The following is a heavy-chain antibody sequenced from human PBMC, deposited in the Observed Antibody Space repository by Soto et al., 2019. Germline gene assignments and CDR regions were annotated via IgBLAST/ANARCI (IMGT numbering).Heavy chain of an antibody. J-gene: IGHJ4*02. D-gene: IGHD2-15*01. CDR1: GYTFTSYY. CDR2: ISAYNGNT. V-gene: IGHV1-18*04. Sequence: ASVKVSCKASGYTFTSYYMHWVRQAPGQGLEWMGWISAYNGNTNYAQKLQGRVTMTTDTSTSTAYMELRSLRSDDTAVYYCARDDAVGYCSGGSCYSGSYWGQGTLVTVSS. CDR3: ARDDAVGYCSGGSCYSGSY.